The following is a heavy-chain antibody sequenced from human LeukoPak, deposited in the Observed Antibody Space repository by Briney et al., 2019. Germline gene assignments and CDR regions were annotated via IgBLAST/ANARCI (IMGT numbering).Heavy chain of an antibody. V-gene: IGHV3-11*01. Sequence: GGSLRLSCAASGFTFSDYYMSWIRQAPGKGLEWVSYISSSGSTIYYADSVKGRFTISRDNAKNSLYLQMNSLRAEDTAVYYCARVWQGGSGVYYYYYYGMDVWGQGTTVTVSS. J-gene: IGHJ6*02. CDR1: GFTFSDYY. D-gene: IGHD1-26*01. CDR2: ISSSGSTI. CDR3: ARVWQGGSGVYYYYYYGMDV.